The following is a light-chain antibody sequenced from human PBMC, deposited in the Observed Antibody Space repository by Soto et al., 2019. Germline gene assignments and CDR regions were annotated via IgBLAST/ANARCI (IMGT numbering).Light chain of an antibody. V-gene: IGKV3-11*01. CDR2: DAS. J-gene: IGKJ4*01. Sequence: EIVLTQSPATLSFSPGERATLSCRASQSVSSYLDWYQQKPGQAPRLLIYDASNRATGIPARFSGSGSGTDFTLTISSLEPEDFAVYYCQQRSNWPLTFGRGTKVEIK. CDR3: QQRSNWPLT. CDR1: QSVSSY.